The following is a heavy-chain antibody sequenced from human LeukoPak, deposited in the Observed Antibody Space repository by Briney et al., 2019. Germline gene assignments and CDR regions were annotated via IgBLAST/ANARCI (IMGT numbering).Heavy chain of an antibody. J-gene: IGHJ4*02. D-gene: IGHD4-23*01. V-gene: IGHV4-34*01. Sequence: SETLSLTCAVYGGSFSGYYWSWIRQPPGKGLEWIGEINHSGSTNYNPSLKSRVTISVDTSKSQFSLKLSSVTAADTAVYYCARGDYGGNLDYWGQGTLVTVSS. CDR2: INHSGST. CDR1: GGSFSGYY. CDR3: ARGDYGGNLDY.